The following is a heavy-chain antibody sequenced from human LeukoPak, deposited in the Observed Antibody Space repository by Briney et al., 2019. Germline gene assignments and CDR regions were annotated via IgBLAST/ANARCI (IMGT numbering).Heavy chain of an antibody. V-gene: IGHV3-48*03. CDR3: AREPYSGYGSYYMDV. D-gene: IGHD5-12*01. CDR2: ISSSGSTI. CDR1: GFTFSSYE. J-gene: IGHJ6*03. Sequence: GGSLRLSCAASGFTFSSYEMNWVRQAPGKGLEWVSYISSSGSTIYYADSVKGRFTISRDNAKNSLYLQMNSLRAEDTAVYYCAREPYSGYGSYYMDVWGKGTTVTISS.